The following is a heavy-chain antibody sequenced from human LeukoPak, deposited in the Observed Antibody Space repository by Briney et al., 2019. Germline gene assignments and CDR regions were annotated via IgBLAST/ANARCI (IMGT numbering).Heavy chain of an antibody. CDR1: GYRFSNTW. D-gene: IGHD5-24*01. Sequence: GESPKTSREGSGYRFSNTWIAWVRQIPGKGLEWVGIIYPGDSNIRYNPPFQGQVPISADKSISTAYLQWSSLKASDTAMYYCAKHGSAMATITCAMDVWGQGTTVTVSS. J-gene: IGHJ6*02. CDR2: IYPGDSNI. V-gene: IGHV5-51*01. CDR3: AKHGSAMATITCAMDV.